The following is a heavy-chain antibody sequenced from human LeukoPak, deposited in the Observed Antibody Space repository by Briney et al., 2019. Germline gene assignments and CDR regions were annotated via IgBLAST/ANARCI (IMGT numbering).Heavy chain of an antibody. CDR2: INPNSGGT. Sequence: ASVKVSCKASGYTFTGHYMHWVRQAPGQGLEWMGWINPNSGGTNYAQKFQGRVTMTRDTSISTAYMELSRLRSDDTAVYYCARGVTTTIPPIYWGQGTLVTVSS. J-gene: IGHJ4*02. D-gene: IGHD4-17*01. CDR1: GYTFTGHY. V-gene: IGHV1-2*02. CDR3: ARGVTTTIPPIY.